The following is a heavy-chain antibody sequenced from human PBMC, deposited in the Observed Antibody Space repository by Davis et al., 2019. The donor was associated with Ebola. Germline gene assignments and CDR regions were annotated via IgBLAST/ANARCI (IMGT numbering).Heavy chain of an antibody. CDR3: AKSFLITGSHMSEFRGVDY. CDR1: EFTFSSYG. D-gene: IGHD2-8*02. Sequence: PGGSLRLSCAASEFTFSSYGMTWVRQAPGKGLEWVSSISAGGTAPYYADSVKGRFPISRDNSKNPLSLQMDSLRADDTAVYYCAKSFLITGSHMSEFRGVDYWGQGTVVTVSS. V-gene: IGHV3-23*01. J-gene: IGHJ4*02. CDR2: ISAGGTAP.